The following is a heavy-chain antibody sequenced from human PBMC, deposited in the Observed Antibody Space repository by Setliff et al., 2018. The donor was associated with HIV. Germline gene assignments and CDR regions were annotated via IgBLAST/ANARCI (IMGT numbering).Heavy chain of an antibody. D-gene: IGHD3-10*01. CDR2: IYYSGST. CDR1: GGSISSGDYY. J-gene: IGHJ4*02. Sequence: SETLSLTCTVSGGSISSGDYYWSWIRQPPGKGLEWIGYIYYSGSTYYNPSLKSRVTISVDTSKNQFSLKLSSVTAADTAVYYCARGRAGDRGVGHYFDYWGQGTLVTVSS. V-gene: IGHV4-30-4*08. CDR3: ARGRAGDRGVGHYFDY.